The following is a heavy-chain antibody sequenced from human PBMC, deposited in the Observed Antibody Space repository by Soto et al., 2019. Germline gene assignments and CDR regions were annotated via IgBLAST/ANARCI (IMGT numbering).Heavy chain of an antibody. Sequence: QVHLVQSGAEVKKPGSSVKVSCKASGGSFRNFAFNWVRQAPGQGLEWMGGVIPVFGAANYAQKFQGRVTITADDDTSTVYMELSSLRSEDTALYFCARGGSGWEGYTVTLYDHWGQGTLVTVAS. CDR1: GGSFRNFA. D-gene: IGHD1-1*01. CDR2: VIPVFGAA. J-gene: IGHJ4*01. CDR3: ARGGSGWEGYTVTLYDH. V-gene: IGHV1-69*01.